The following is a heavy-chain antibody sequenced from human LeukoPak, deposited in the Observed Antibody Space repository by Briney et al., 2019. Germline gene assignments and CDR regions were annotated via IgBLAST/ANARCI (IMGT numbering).Heavy chain of an antibody. D-gene: IGHD6-13*01. CDR2: INWNGGST. CDR3: ARAQGAAAGTPGDY. CDR1: GFTFDDYG. Sequence: GSLRLSCAASGFTFDDYGMSWVRQAPGKGLEWVSGINWNGGSTGYADSVKGRFTISRDNAKNSLYLQMNSLRAEDTALYYCARAQGAAAGTPGDYWGQGTLVTVSS. V-gene: IGHV3-20*04. J-gene: IGHJ4*02.